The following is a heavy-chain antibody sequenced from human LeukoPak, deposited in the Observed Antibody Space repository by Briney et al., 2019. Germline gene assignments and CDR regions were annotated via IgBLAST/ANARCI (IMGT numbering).Heavy chain of an antibody. CDR2: IIPIFGTA. CDR3: ARDNPEEGLYGMDV. J-gene: IGHJ6*02. Sequence: ASVKVSCKASGGTFSSYAISWVRQAPGQGLEWMGGIIPIFGTANYAQKSQGRVTITADESTSTAYMELSSLRSEDTAVYYCARDNPEEGLYGMDVWGQGTTVTVSS. V-gene: IGHV1-69*13. CDR1: GGTFSSYA. D-gene: IGHD3/OR15-3a*01.